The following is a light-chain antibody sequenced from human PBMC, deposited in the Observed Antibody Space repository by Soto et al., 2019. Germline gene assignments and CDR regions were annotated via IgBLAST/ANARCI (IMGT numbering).Light chain of an antibody. CDR1: SSDVGAYNY. CDR2: EVV. V-gene: IGLV2-14*01. Sequence: QSALTQPASVSGSPGQSITIYCTGTSSDVGAYNYVSWYQHHPGKAPKLIIYEVVNRPSGISNRFSGSKSGNTASLAISGLQAEDEADYYCSSYTDSNTVLFGGGTKVTVL. J-gene: IGLJ2*01. CDR3: SSYTDSNTVL.